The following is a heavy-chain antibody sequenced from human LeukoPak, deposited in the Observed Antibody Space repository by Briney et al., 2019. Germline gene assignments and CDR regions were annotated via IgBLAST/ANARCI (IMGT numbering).Heavy chain of an antibody. J-gene: IGHJ3*02. V-gene: IGHV4-34*01. CDR1: GGSISSYY. CDR3: ARSPTRAFDI. Sequence: SETLSLTCTVSGGSISSYYWSWIRQPPGKGLEWIGEINHSGSTNYNPSLKSRVTISVDTSKNQFSLKLSSVTAADTAVYYCARSPTRAFDIWGQGTMVTVSS. CDR2: INHSGST.